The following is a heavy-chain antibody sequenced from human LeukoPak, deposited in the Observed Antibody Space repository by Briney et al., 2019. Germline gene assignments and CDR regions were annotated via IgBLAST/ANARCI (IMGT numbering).Heavy chain of an antibody. D-gene: IGHD6-19*01. CDR2: IYYSGST. V-gene: IGHV4-59*12. Sequence: SETLSLTCTVSGGSISSYYWSWIRQPPGKGLEWIGYIYYSGSTNYNPSLKSRVTISVDTPKNQFSLKLSSVTAADTAVYYCAGGVAGVLDYWGQGTLVTVSS. CDR1: GGSISSYY. CDR3: AGGVAGVLDY. J-gene: IGHJ4*02.